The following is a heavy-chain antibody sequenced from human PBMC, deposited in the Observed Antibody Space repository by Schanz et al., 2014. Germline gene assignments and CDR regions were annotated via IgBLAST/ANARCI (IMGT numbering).Heavy chain of an antibody. Sequence: VQLLESGGGLVQPGGSLRLSCAASGFSFSDYYMSWIRQAPGQGLEWISFINTGSNYINYADSMKGRFTISRDNTKNSLFLQRNSLRADDTAVYDGARNRGSGSQNWDFDLWGRGTLVTVSS. CDR2: INTGSNYI. V-gene: IGHV3-11*03. CDR3: ARNRGSGSQNWDFDL. CDR1: GFSFSDYY. D-gene: IGHD1-26*01. J-gene: IGHJ2*01.